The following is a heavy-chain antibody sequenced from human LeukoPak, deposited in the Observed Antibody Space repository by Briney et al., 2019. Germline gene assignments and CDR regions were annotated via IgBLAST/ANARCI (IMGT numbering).Heavy chain of an antibody. J-gene: IGHJ4*02. V-gene: IGHV3-30*04. Sequence: GGSLRLSCAASGFTLSIYAMHRVRQAPGKGLEWVAVISYDGSNKYYADSVKGRFTISRDNSKNTLYLQMNSLRAEDTVVYYCARECSMVATLGYWGQGTLVTVSS. CDR1: GFTLSIYA. CDR3: ARECSMVATLGY. CDR2: ISYDGSNK. D-gene: IGHD5-12*01.